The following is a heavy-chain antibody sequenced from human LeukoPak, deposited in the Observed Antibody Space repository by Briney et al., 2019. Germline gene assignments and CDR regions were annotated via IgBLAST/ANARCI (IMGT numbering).Heavy chain of an antibody. V-gene: IGHV3-11*04. J-gene: IGHJ4*02. CDR2: ISSSGSVI. Sequence: GGSLRLSCAASGFTFSDYYMNWIRQAPGKGLEWVSYISSSGSVIYYADSVKGRFTISRDNAKNSLYLQMNSLRAEDTAIYYCARGAGPYGDYRDSWGQGTLVTVSS. CDR3: ARGAGPYGDYRDS. D-gene: IGHD4-17*01. CDR1: GFTFSDYY.